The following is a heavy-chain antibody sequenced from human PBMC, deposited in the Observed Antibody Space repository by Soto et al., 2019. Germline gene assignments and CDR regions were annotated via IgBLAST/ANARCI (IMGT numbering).Heavy chain of an antibody. V-gene: IGHV1-8*01. CDR2: MNPNSGHT. Sequence: GASVKVSCKASGYTFTTYDINWVRQATGQGLEWMGWMNPNSGHTGLGEKFQGRVTMTRNTSISTAYLQWSSLKASDTAMYYCARTNYYYYGMDVWGQGTTVTVSS. J-gene: IGHJ6*02. CDR3: ARTNYYYYGMDV. CDR1: GYTFTTYD.